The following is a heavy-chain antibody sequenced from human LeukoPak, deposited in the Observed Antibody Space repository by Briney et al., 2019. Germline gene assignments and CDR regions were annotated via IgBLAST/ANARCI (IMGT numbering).Heavy chain of an antibody. CDR2: IYYSGST. J-gene: IGHJ4*02. V-gene: IGHV4-39*01. CDR3: ASRPGGPEYFGSGSSP. CDR1: GDSITSSSYS. D-gene: IGHD3-10*01. Sequence: SETLSLTCSVSGDSITSSSYSWGWVRQPPGKGLEWIGTIYYSGSTYCNPSLKSRVTISVDTSKNEFSLKLSSVTAGDTAVYYCASRPGGPEYFGSGSSPWGQGTLVTVSS.